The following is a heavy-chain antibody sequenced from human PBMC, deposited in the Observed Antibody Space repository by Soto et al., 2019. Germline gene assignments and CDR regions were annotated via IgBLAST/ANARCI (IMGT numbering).Heavy chain of an antibody. D-gene: IGHD3-22*01. Sequence: PGGSLRLSCAASGFTFSSYGMHWVRQAPGKGLEWVAVISYDGSNKYYADSVKGRFTISRDNSKNTLYLQMNSLRAEDTAVYYCAKSGYYDSSGYYLAAEYFQHWGQGTLVTVSS. CDR1: GFTFSSYG. CDR2: ISYDGSNK. V-gene: IGHV3-30*18. CDR3: AKSGYYDSSGYYLAAEYFQH. J-gene: IGHJ1*01.